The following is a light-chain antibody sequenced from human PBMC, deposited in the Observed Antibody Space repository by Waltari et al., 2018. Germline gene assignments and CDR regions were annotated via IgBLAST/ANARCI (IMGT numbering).Light chain of an antibody. V-gene: IGLV4-69*02. CDR2: VNSDGSH. CDR3: QTGGHGTWV. CDR1: SGHSSNI. J-gene: IGLJ3*02. Sequence: QLVLTQSPSASASLGASVRLTCTLSSGHSSNIIAWHQQQPEKGPRYLMKVNSDGSHSKGDEIPVRFAGSGSGAERYLTSSSVQSEDEADYYCQTGGHGTWVFGGGTKLTVL.